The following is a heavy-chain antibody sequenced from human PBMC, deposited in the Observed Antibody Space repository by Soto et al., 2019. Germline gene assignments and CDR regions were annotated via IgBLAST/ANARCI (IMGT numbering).Heavy chain of an antibody. J-gene: IGHJ4*02. CDR1: GGSISSGGYS. CDR3: AAGGGLPRYY. Sequence: TLSLTCAVSGGSISSGGYSWTWIRQPPGKGLEWIGYMYNTGSTVYNPSLKSRVTISVDTSKNQFSLKLSSVTAADTAVYYCAAGGGLPRYYWGQGTLVTVSS. D-gene: IGHD5-12*01. V-gene: IGHV4-30-4*07. CDR2: MYNTGST.